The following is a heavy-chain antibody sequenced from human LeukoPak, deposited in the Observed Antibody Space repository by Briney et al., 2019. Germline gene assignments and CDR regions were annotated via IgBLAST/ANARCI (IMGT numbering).Heavy chain of an antibody. J-gene: IGHJ4*02. Sequence: SGGSLRLSCAASGFTFSSYAMSWVRQAPGKGLEWVSAISGSGGSTYYADSVKGRFTISRDNSKNTLYLQMNSLRAEDTAVYYCAKEPVDCSSTSCYTVFDYWGQGTLVTVSS. CDR3: AKEPVDCSSTSCYTVFDY. CDR1: GFTFSSYA. D-gene: IGHD2-2*02. V-gene: IGHV3-23*01. CDR2: ISGSGGST.